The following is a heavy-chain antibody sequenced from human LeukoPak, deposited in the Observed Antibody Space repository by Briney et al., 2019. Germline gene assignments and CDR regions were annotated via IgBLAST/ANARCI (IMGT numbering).Heavy chain of an antibody. Sequence: PSETLSLTCAVYGGSFSGYYWSWLRQPPGKGLECIGKINPSGSTNYNPPRKSRVTISVDTSKNQFSLKLSSVTAADTAVYYCARGRRGYGTNPLDYWGQGTLVTVSS. CDR1: GGSFSGYY. CDR2: INPSGST. CDR3: ARGRRGYGTNPLDY. J-gene: IGHJ4*02. D-gene: IGHD1-1*01. V-gene: IGHV4-34*01.